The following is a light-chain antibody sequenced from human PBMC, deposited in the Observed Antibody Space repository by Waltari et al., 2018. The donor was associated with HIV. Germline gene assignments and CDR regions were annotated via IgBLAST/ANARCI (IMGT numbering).Light chain of an antibody. CDR2: SNI. J-gene: IGLJ3*02. V-gene: IGLV1-44*01. CDR1: TSNIGTNN. CDR3: SAWDASLGAWM. Sequence: QSVLTQPPSASGTPGQRIIISCSGSTSNIGTNNVNWYQQLPGTTPRLLMHSNIPQPSGVPDRFSGSRSGTSASLAISGLQSEDEADYYCSAWDASLGAWMFGGGTKLTVL.